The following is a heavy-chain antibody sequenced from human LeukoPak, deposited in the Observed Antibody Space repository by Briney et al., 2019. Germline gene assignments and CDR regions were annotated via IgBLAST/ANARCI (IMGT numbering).Heavy chain of an antibody. D-gene: IGHD3-9*01. J-gene: IGHJ4*02. CDR2: IYYSGST. Sequence: LRLSCAASGFTFSNYGMHWVRQAPGKGLEWIGSIYYSGSTYYNPSLKSRVTISVDTSKNQFSLKLSSVTAADTAVYYCARHRRLRYFDWLSLSYYFDYWGQGTLVTVSS. CDR3: ARHRRLRYFDWLSLSYYFDY. V-gene: IGHV4-39*01. CDR1: GFTFSNYG.